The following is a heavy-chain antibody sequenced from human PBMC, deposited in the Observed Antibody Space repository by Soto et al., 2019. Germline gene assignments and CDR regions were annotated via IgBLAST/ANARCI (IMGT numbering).Heavy chain of an antibody. CDR1: GFTFRSSW. D-gene: IGHD3-10*01. CDR2: IKPDGSET. Sequence: GGSLRLSCEASGFTFRSSWMSWVRQAPGKGLEWVSYIKPDGSETYNVDSVRGRFTISRGNAKNSLFLQMNSLRAEDTALYYCARDPSFGAFDIWGQGTMVTVSS. V-gene: IGHV3-7*01. J-gene: IGHJ3*02. CDR3: ARDPSFGAFDI.